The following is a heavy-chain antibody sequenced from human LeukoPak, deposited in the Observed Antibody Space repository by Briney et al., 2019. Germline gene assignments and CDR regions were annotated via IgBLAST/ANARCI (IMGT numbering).Heavy chain of an antibody. CDR2: INPNSGGT. J-gene: IGHJ4*02. CDR3: ARDWLLSSGLDY. CDR1: GYTFTSYY. Sequence: ASVKVSCKASGYTFTSYYMHWVQQAPGQGLEWMGWINPNSGGTNYAQKFQGRVTMTRDTSISTAYMELSRLRSDDTAVYYCARDWLLSSGLDYWGQGTLVTVSS. V-gene: IGHV1-2*02. D-gene: IGHD6-19*01.